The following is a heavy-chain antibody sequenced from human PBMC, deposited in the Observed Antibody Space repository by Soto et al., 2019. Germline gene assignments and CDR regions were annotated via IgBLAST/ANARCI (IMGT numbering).Heavy chain of an antibody. CDR2: IYSGGST. CDR1: GFTVSSNY. V-gene: IGHV3-66*01. D-gene: IGHD3-10*01. J-gene: IGHJ4*02. CDR3: ARDREDGSGSPTYYFDY. Sequence: EVQLVESGGGLVQPGGSLRLSYAASGFTVSSNYMSWVRQAPGKGLEWVSVIYSGGSTYYADSVKGRFTISRDNSKNTLYLQMNSLRAEDTAVYYCARDREDGSGSPTYYFDYWGQGTLVTVSS.